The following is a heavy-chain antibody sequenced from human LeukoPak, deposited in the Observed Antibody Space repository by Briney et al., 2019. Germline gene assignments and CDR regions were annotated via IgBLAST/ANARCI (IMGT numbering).Heavy chain of an antibody. V-gene: IGHV3-20*04. J-gene: IGHJ4*02. D-gene: IGHD4-11*01. Sequence: GGSLRLSCAASGFTFDDYGMSWVRQAPGKGLEWVSGINWNGGSTGYADSVKGRFTISRDNAKNSLYLQMNSLRAEDTALYYCARGSHTVTTGYYFDYWGQGTLVTVSS. CDR2: INWNGGST. CDR1: GFTFDDYG. CDR3: ARGSHTVTTGYYFDY.